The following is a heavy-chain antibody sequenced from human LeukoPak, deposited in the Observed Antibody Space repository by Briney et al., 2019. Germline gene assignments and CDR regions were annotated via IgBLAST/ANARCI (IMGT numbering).Heavy chain of an antibody. CDR2: IYHSGST. CDR1: GVSISSSSYF. J-gene: IGHJ6*03. V-gene: IGHV4-39*02. D-gene: IGHD1/OR15-1a*01. CDR3: GRDLLEHACYYYMDV. Sequence: PSETLSLTCTVSGVSISSSSYFWGWIRQPPGKGLEWIVSIYHSGSTYYNPSLKSQVTISVDTSNNPISLKLTPLTPPDTALYYYGRDLLEHACYYYMDVWGKGTTVTVSS.